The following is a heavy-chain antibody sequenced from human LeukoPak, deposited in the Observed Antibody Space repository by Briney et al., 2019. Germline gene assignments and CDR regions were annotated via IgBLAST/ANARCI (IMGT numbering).Heavy chain of an antibody. J-gene: IGHJ3*02. V-gene: IGHV4-39*01. CDR3: ARRGIAAAGGTDAFEI. CDR1: GGSISSSSYY. Sequence: SETLSLTCTVSGGSISSSSYYWGWIRQPPGKGLGCIGSIYYSGSTYYNLSLKSRVTISVDTSKNQCSLKLSSVTAADTAVYYCARRGIAAAGGTDAFEIWGQGTMVTVSS. CDR2: IYYSGST. D-gene: IGHD6-13*01.